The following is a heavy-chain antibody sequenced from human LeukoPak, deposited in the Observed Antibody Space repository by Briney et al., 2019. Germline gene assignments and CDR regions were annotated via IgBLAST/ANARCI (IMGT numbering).Heavy chain of an antibody. J-gene: IGHJ3*02. CDR1: EFTFSDYY. CDR2: ISSIGSTI. D-gene: IGHD3-22*01. V-gene: IGHV3-11*04. CDR3: AREPVVLITTDAFDI. Sequence: PGGSLRLSCAASEFTFSDYYMSWIRQAPGKGLEWVSYISSIGSTIYYADSVKGRFTISRDNAKNSLYLQMNSLRAEDTAVYYCAREPVVLITTDAFDIWGQGTMVTVSS.